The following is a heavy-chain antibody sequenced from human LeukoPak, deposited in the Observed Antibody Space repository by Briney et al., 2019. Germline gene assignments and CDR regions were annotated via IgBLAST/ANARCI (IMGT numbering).Heavy chain of an antibody. J-gene: IGHJ4*02. Sequence: PSETLSLTCTVSGGSISSSSYYWGWIRQPPGKGLEWIGSIYYSGSTYYNPSLKSRVTISVDTSKNHFSLKLRSVTAADTAVYYCAKDHYDSSGYPLDYWGQGTLVTVSS. CDR1: GGSISSSSYY. D-gene: IGHD3-22*01. CDR3: AKDHYDSSGYPLDY. V-gene: IGHV4-39*07. CDR2: IYYSGST.